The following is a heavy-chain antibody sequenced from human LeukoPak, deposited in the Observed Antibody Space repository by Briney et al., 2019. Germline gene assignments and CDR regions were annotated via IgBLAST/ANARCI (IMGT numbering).Heavy chain of an antibody. Sequence: AAVKVSCKTSGYTFTDEYIHWVRQAPGHGLECMGWMHPNTGDTVYVQKFQGRVSFTRDTSISTAYMELHRLRSDDTAVYYCVRHLTDPTSGDYWGQGTLVTVSS. CDR2: MHPNTGDT. CDR3: VRHLTDPTSGDY. V-gene: IGHV1-2*02. CDR1: GYTFTDEY. J-gene: IGHJ4*02. D-gene: IGHD1-14*01.